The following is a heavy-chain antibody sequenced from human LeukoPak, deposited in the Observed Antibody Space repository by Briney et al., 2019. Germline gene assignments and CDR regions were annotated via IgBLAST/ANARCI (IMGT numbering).Heavy chain of an antibody. CDR2: MNPDTGKA. CDR1: GYSFSSYE. V-gene: IGHV1-8*01. CDR3: ARLSQTPVYYDTSVYYYLGY. D-gene: IGHD3-22*01. J-gene: IGHJ4*02. Sequence: SVNVSCKGSGYSFSSYEINWVRQPARQGREWMGWMNPDTGKAGYAQKFQGRVTMTRDTSISRAYMELSSLRTEDTAVYYCARLSQTPVYYDTSVYYYLGYWGQGTLVTVSS.